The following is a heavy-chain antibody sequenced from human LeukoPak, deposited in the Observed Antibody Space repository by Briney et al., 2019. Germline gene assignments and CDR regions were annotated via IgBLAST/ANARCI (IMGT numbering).Heavy chain of an antibody. V-gene: IGHV3-7*01. CDR1: GFTFSSYW. CDR3: ARRHSISPNWFDP. D-gene: IGHD6-13*01. Sequence: GGSLRLSCAASGFTFSSYWMSWVRQAPGKGLEWVANIKLDGSEKYYVDSVKGRFTISRDNAKNSLYLQMNSLRAEDTAVYYCARRHSISPNWFDPWGQGTLVTVSS. CDR2: IKLDGSEK. J-gene: IGHJ5*02.